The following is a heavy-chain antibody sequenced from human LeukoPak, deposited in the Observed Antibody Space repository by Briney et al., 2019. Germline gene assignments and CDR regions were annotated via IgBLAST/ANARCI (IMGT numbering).Heavy chain of an antibody. CDR2: ISGSGGST. D-gene: IGHD5-24*01. V-gene: IGHV3-23*01. Sequence: PGGSLRLSCAASGFTFSSYAMSWVRQAPGKGREWVSAISGSGGSTYYADSVKGRFTVSRDNGKNSLFLQMNSLRAEDTAIYYCVRVKGGWLGEKTYDYLGQGTLVTVSP. CDR1: GFTFSSYA. CDR3: VRVKGGWLGEKTYDY. J-gene: IGHJ4*02.